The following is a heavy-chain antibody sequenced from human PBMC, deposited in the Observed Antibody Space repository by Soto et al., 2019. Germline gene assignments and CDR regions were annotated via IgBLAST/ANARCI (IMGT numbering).Heavy chain of an antibody. V-gene: IGHV1-69*06. D-gene: IGHD2-15*01. CDR2: IIPIFGTP. J-gene: IGHJ4*02. Sequence: QVQLVQPGAEVKKPGSSVKVSCKASGDTFSSYAFSWVRQAPGQGLEWMGGIIPIFGTPNYAQKFQGRVTITADKSTSTVYMELRRLRSEDTAVYYCARAGYCSGSSCYWFDYWGQGTLVTASS. CDR1: GDTFSSYA. CDR3: ARAGYCSGSSCYWFDY.